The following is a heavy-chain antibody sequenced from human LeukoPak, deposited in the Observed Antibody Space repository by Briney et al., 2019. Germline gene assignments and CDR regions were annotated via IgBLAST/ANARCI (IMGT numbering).Heavy chain of an antibody. J-gene: IGHJ6*02. V-gene: IGHV4-39*07. CDR2: IYYSGST. Sequence: PSETLSLTCTVSGGSISSSSYYWGWIRQPPGKGLEWIGSIYYSGSTYYNPSLKSRVTISVDTSKNQSSLKLSSVTAADTAVYYCASGSYYYYGMDVWGQGTTVTVSS. D-gene: IGHD1-26*01. CDR1: GGSISSSSYY. CDR3: ASGSYYYYGMDV.